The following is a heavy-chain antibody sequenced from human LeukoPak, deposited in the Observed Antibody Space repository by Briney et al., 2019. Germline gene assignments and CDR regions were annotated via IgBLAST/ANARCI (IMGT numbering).Heavy chain of an antibody. D-gene: IGHD5-18*01. CDR1: GFIYSDYN. CDR2: IRSSSSDM. J-gene: IGHJ4*02. Sequence: GGSLRLSCPSSGFIYSDYNMNWVRQAPGKGLEWVSSIRSSSSDMYYADSVKGRFTISRDDANKSLYLQMNSRKAEDTAVFYCARDCARDTVIVYCLDYWGQGTLVTVSS. CDR3: ARDCARDTVIVYCLDY. V-gene: IGHV3-21*01.